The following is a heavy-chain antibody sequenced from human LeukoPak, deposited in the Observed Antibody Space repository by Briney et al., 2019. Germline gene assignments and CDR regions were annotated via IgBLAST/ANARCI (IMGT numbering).Heavy chain of an antibody. D-gene: IGHD6-13*01. J-gene: IGHJ4*02. CDR2: IKYDGSEI. CDR1: GFTFSSSW. V-gene: IGHV3-7*01. Sequence: GGSLRLSCAGSGFTFSSSWMFWARQAPGKGLEWVAHIKYDGSEIYYVDSVRGRFTISRDNSKNTMYLQMNSLRTEDTAVYYCARRRSSSWGIDYWGQGTLVTVSS. CDR3: ARRRSSSWGIDY.